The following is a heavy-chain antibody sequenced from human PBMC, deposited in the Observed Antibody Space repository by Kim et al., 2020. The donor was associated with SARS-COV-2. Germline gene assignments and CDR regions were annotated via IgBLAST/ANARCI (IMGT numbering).Heavy chain of an antibody. CDR2: ISYDGSNK. J-gene: IGHJ4*02. Sequence: GGSLRLSCAASGFTFSSYAMHWVRQAPGKGLEWVAVISYDGSNKYYADSVKGRFTISRDNSKNTLYLQMNSLRAEDTAVYYCARGAPGYSYGSVDYWGQGTLVTVSS. V-gene: IGHV3-30*04. D-gene: IGHD5-18*01. CDR3: ARGAPGYSYGSVDY. CDR1: GFTFSSYA.